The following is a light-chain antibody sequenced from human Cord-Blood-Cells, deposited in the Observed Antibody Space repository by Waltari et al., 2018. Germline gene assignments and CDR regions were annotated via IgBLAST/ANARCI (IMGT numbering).Light chain of an antibody. V-gene: IGLV2-23*01. Sequence: QSALTQPASVSGSPGQSITISCTGTSSDVGRYNLVSWYQQHPGKAPKLMIYEGSKRPSGVSNRVSGSKSGNTASLTISGLQAEDEADYYCCSYAGSSNVVFGGGTKLTVL. CDR3: CSYAGSSNVV. CDR1: SSDVGRYNL. J-gene: IGLJ2*01. CDR2: EGS.